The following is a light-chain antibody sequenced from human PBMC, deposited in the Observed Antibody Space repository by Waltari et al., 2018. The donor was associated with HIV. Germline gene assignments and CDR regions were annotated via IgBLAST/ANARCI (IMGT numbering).Light chain of an antibody. Sequence: QPVLTQPPSVSAAPGQNVTISCSGSISNIAKSYLSWYQQLPGTAPKLIIYDNDKRPSGIPDRFSASKSGTSATLGITGLQTGDEADYYCGTLDNSLSPWVFGGGTKLTVL. CDR3: GTLDNSLSPWV. CDR2: DND. CDR1: ISNIAKSY. V-gene: IGLV1-51*01. J-gene: IGLJ3*02.